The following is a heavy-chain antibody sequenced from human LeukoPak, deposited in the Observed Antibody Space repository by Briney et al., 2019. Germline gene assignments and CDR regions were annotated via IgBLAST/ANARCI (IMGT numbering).Heavy chain of an antibody. CDR2: IRSKAYGGTT. V-gene: IGHV3-49*03. CDR3: SREGYYYDGSGYYTLGFDC. CDR1: RFTFGDYA. D-gene: IGHD3-22*01. Sequence: GGSLRLSCTASRFTFGDYAMSWFRQAPGKGLEWVGFIRSKAYGGTTEYAASVKGRFTISRDDSKSIAYLQMNSLKTEDTAVYYCSREGYYYDGSGYYTLGFDCWGQGTLVTVSS. J-gene: IGHJ4*02.